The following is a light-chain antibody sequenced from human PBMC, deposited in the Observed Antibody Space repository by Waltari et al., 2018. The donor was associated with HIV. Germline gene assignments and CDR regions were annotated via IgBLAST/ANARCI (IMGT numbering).Light chain of an antibody. J-gene: IGLJ3*02. V-gene: IGLV1-47*01. CDR2: RSN. Sequence: QSVLTQPPSASGTPGQRVAISCSGSSSIIGSNYVYWYQQLPGTAPKVLIYRSNQRPSGVPDRFSGSKSGTSASLAISALRSEDEADYYCATWDDSLSGPVFGGGTKLNVL. CDR3: ATWDDSLSGPV. CDR1: SSIIGSNY.